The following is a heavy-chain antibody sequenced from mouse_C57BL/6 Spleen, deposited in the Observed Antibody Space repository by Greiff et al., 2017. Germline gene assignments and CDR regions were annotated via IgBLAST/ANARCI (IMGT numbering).Heavy chain of an antibody. CDR1: GYTFTDYY. J-gene: IGHJ3*01. CDR3: AREGRLAFAY. D-gene: IGHD4-1*01. Sequence: EVKLQQSGPELVKPGASVKISCKASGYTFTDYYMNWVKQSHGKSLEWIGDINPNNGGTSYNQKFKGKATLTVDKSSSTAYMELRSLTSEDSAVYYCAREGRLAFAYWGQGTLVTVSA. V-gene: IGHV1-26*01. CDR2: INPNNGGT.